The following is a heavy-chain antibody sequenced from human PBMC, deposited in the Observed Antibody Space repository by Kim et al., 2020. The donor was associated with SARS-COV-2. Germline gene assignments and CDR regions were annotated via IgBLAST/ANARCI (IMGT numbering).Heavy chain of an antibody. CDR3: ATTPRIAAAGIAPAPFDY. CDR1: GFTFSSYA. V-gene: IGHV3-23*01. J-gene: IGHJ4*02. CDR2: ISGSGGST. D-gene: IGHD6-13*01. Sequence: GGSLRLSCAASGFTFSSYAMSWVRQAPGKGLEWVSAISGSGGSTYYADSVKGRFTISRDNSKNTLYLQMNSLRAEDTAVYYCATTPRIAAAGIAPAPFDYWGQGTLVTVSS.